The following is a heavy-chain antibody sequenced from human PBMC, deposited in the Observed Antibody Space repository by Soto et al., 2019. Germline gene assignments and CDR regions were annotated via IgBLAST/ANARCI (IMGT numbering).Heavy chain of an antibody. Sequence: SETLSLTCAVSGGSISGGGFSWSWIRQPPGKGLEWIGYILHTGGTQYNPSLKSRVSMSVDKSKNQFSLHLTSVTAADTAVYYCARAYDILTGYPGGYYYYGMDVWGQGTTVTVSS. CDR1: GGSISGGGFS. V-gene: IGHV4-30-2*01. J-gene: IGHJ6*02. CDR3: ARAYDILTGYPGGYYYYGMDV. D-gene: IGHD3-9*01. CDR2: ILHTGGT.